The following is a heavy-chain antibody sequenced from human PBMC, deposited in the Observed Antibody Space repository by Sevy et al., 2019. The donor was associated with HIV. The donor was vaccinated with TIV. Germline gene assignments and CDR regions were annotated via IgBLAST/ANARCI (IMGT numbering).Heavy chain of an antibody. Sequence: GGSLRLSCSASGFRLNTYDMHWVRQAPGKGLEWVSVISSTGNFESYAASVKGRFTISKDNSKNTVSLQMNSLRPEDTAMYYCARDAGYTTKFHPLHWGQGTLVTVSS. CDR3: ARDAGYTTKFHPLH. CDR1: GFRLNTYD. D-gene: IGHD5-12*01. J-gene: IGHJ4*02. CDR2: ISSTGNFE. V-gene: IGHV3-30*04.